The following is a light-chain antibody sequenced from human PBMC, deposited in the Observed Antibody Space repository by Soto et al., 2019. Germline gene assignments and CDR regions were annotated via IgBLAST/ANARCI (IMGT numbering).Light chain of an antibody. J-gene: IGKJ5*01. Sequence: VLKHPPTTLSPSTFHSATLSFRTSLSVSVYLDWYQQKPGQAPRLLISDASNRATGIQARFSGSGSGTDSTLTISSLEPEDFAVYYFHQRQYGHTLKFAQGTRLEI. CDR1: LSVSVY. CDR2: DAS. CDR3: HQRQYGHTLK. V-gene: IGKV3-11*01.